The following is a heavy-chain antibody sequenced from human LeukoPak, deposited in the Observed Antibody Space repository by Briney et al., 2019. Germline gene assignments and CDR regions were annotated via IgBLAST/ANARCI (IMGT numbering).Heavy chain of an antibody. Sequence: SVKVSCKASGGTFSSYAISWVRQAPGQGLEWMGGIIPIFGTANYAQNFQGRVTITTDESTSTAYMELSSLRSEDTAVYYCARDHGYSSSWPSYFDYWGQGTLVTVSS. V-gene: IGHV1-69*05. CDR1: GGTFSSYA. D-gene: IGHD6-13*01. CDR3: ARDHGYSSSWPSYFDY. CDR2: IIPIFGTA. J-gene: IGHJ4*02.